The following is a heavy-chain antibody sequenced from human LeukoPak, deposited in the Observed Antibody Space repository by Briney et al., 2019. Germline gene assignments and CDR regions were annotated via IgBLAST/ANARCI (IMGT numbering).Heavy chain of an antibody. V-gene: IGHV4-59*08. CDR1: GGSISSYY. J-gene: IGHJ4*02. Sequence: SETLSLTCTVSGGSISSYYWSWIRQPPGKGLEWIGYIYYSGSTNYNPSLKSRVTISVDTSKNQFSLKLSSVTAADTAVYYCARGNYYDSSGYHTPYFDYWGQGTLVTVSS. CDR3: ARGNYYDSSGYHTPYFDY. D-gene: IGHD3-22*01. CDR2: IYYSGST.